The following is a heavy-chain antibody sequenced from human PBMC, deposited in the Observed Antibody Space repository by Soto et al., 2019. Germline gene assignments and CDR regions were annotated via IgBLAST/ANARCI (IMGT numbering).Heavy chain of an antibody. V-gene: IGHV1-69*13. D-gene: IGHD5-12*01. CDR2: IIPIFGTA. CDR1: GGTFSSYA. CDR3: ATPGGDGYNLGAFDI. Sequence: VKVSCKASGGTFSSYAISWVRQAPGQGLEWMGGIIPIFGTANYAQKFQGRVTITADESTSTAYMELSSLRSEDTAVYYCATPGGDGYNLGAFDIWGQGTMVTVSS. J-gene: IGHJ3*02.